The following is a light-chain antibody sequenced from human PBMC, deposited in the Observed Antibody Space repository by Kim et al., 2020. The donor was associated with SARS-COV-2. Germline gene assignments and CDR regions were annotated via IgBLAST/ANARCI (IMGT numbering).Light chain of an antibody. Sequence: DIQMTQSPSTLSASVGDRVTITCRASQSISRWLAWYHQKPGEAPNLLIFEASTLETGVPARFSGSGSATEFTLTISSLQPDDFATYYCQQYNSYPLTFGGGTKVEIK. CDR1: QSISRW. V-gene: IGKV1-5*03. CDR2: EAS. CDR3: QQYNSYPLT. J-gene: IGKJ4*01.